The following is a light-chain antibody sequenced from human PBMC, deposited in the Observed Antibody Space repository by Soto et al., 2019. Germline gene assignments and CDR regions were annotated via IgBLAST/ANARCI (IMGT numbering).Light chain of an antibody. CDR2: DAS. CDR3: QQYAGPPTT. Sequence: EIVLTQSPGTLSLSPGERATLSCRASQSVSSNYLAWYQQRPGQAPRLLIYDASTRATGVPDRFSGSGSGTDFTLTISRLEPEDFAVYFCQQYAGPPTTFGQGTRLEIK. J-gene: IGKJ5*01. CDR1: QSVSSNY. V-gene: IGKV3-20*01.